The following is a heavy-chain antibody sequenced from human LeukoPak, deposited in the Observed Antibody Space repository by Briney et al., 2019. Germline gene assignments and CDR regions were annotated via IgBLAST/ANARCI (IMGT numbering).Heavy chain of an antibody. V-gene: IGHV1-46*01. CDR2: INPSGGST. Sequence: GASAKVSCKASGYTFTSYYMHWVRQAPGQGLEWMGIINPSGGSTSYAQKFQGRVTMTRDTSTSTDYMELSSLRSEDTAVYYCARSFSSSWYLDYWGQGTLVTVSS. CDR3: ARSFSSSWYLDY. J-gene: IGHJ4*02. D-gene: IGHD6-13*01. CDR1: GYTFTSYY.